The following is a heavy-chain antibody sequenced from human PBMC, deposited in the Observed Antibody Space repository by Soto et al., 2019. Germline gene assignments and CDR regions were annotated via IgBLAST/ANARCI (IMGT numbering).Heavy chain of an antibody. CDR3: AHRQAQGIGLAGTFDS. CDR2: IYWDDDK. CDR1: GFSFSTTGVG. V-gene: IGHV2-5*02. D-gene: IGHD6-19*01. J-gene: IGHJ4*02. Sequence: QITLKESGPTLVKPTQTLTLTCTFSGFSFSTTGVGVGWIRQPPGKALEWLALIYWDDDKRYSPSLKSRLTTTKDTSKNHVVLTMTNMDPVDTATYYCAHRQAQGIGLAGTFDSWGQGTLVTVSS.